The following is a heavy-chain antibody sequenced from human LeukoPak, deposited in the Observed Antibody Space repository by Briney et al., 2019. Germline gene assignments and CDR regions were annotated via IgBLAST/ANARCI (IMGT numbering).Heavy chain of an antibody. CDR2: IVVGSGNT. CDR3: AALIGGGSYYFHY. Sequence: ASVKVSCKASGFTFTSSAMQWVRQARGQRLEWIGWIVVGSGNTNYAQKFQERVTITRDMSTSTAYMELSSLRSEDTAVYYCAALIGGGSYYFHYWRQGPLVSVSS. J-gene: IGHJ4*02. CDR1: GFTFTSSA. V-gene: IGHV1-58*02. D-gene: IGHD1-26*01.